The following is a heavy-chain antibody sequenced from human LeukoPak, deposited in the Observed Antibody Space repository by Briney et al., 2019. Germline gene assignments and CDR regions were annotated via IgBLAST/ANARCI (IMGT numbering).Heavy chain of an antibody. V-gene: IGHV3-23*01. Sequence: LAGGSLRLSCAASGFTFSTYAMSWVRQAPGKGLECVSTIGGTGGSTYYADSVKGRFTISRDNSKNTLYLQMNSLRAEDAAVYYCTRVQTGRSGLMDVWGRGTTVTVS. CDR1: GFTFSTYA. CDR3: TRVQTGRSGLMDV. J-gene: IGHJ6*02. CDR2: IGGTGGST. D-gene: IGHD2-8*02.